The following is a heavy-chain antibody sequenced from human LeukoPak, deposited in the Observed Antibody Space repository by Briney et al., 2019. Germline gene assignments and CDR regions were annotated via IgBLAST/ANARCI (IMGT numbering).Heavy chain of an antibody. Sequence: ASVKVSCKASGYTFTGYYMHWVRQAPGQGLEWMGWINPNSGVTNYPQNSLGRVTMTRDTSISTAYMELSRLRSDDTAVYYCARGADYYDSSGYYSGWFDPWGQGTLVIVSS. V-gene: IGHV1-2*02. CDR2: INPNSGVT. D-gene: IGHD3-22*01. CDR1: GYTFTGYY. J-gene: IGHJ5*02. CDR3: ARGADYYDSSGYYSGWFDP.